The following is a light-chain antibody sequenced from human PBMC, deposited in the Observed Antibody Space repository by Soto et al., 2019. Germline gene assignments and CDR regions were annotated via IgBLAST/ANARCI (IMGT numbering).Light chain of an antibody. J-gene: IGKJ2*01. CDR2: WAS. CDR3: QQYYTTPYT. V-gene: IGKV4-1*01. CDR1: PSVLYSSDNKNY. Sequence: DIVMTQSPDSLAVSLGERATINCKSSPSVLYSSDNKNYLTWYQQRPGQPPKLLIYWASTRESGVPDRFSGSGCGTDFTLTISSLQAEDVAVYYCQQYYTTPYTFGQGTKLEIK.